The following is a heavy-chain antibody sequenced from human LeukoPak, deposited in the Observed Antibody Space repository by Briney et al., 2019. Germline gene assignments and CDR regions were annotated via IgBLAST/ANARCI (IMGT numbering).Heavy chain of an antibody. V-gene: IGHV3-23*01. CDR2: ISGSGGGT. CDR1: GFTFSSFW. Sequence: GGSLGRSCAASGFTFSSFWMHWVRQAPGKGLVWVSPISGSGGGTYYTDSVEGRFTISRDNSKNTLYLQMNSLRAEDTAVYYCARSGIYSSFAYWGRGTLVTVSS. CDR3: ARSGIYSSFAY. D-gene: IGHD1-26*01. J-gene: IGHJ4*02.